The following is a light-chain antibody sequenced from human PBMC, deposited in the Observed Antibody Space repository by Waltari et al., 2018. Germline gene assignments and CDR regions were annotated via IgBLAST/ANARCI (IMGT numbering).Light chain of an antibody. CDR2: DIS. J-gene: IGKJ4*01. V-gene: IGKV1-16*01. CDR3: QHYYYYPFT. CDR1: QDINGA. Sequence: DIQLTQSPSSLSASVGDRVTINCRASQDINGALAWFQHQPGKAPKTLIYDISTRQSGVPSRFGGSGSGTEFTLTIDSLQPDDFATYYCQHYYYYPFTFGGGTKVEVK.